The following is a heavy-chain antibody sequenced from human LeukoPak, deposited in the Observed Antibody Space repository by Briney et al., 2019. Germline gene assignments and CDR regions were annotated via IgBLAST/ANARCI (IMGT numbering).Heavy chain of an antibody. CDR3: ATGGATFNYYYYMDV. J-gene: IGHJ6*03. CDR1: GGSISSYY. Sequence: SETLSLTCTVSGGSISSYYWGWIRQPAGKGLEWIGRIYTSGRTNYNPSLKSRVTISVDTSKNQFSLKLSSVTAADTAVYYCATGGATFNYYYYMDVWGKGTTVTVSS. CDR2: IYTSGRT. V-gene: IGHV4-4*07. D-gene: IGHD1-26*01.